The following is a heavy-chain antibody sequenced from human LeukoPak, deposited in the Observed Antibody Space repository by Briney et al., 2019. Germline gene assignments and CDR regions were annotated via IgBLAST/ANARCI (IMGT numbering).Heavy chain of an antibody. D-gene: IGHD5-12*01. CDR3: AREYSGYEYYFDY. Sequence: GGSLRLSCAASGCTVSSNYMSWVRQAPGKGLEWVSVIYSGGSTYYADSVKGRFTISRDNSKNTLYLQMNSLRAEDTAVYYCAREYSGYEYYFDYWGQGTLVTVSS. J-gene: IGHJ4*02. V-gene: IGHV3-66*01. CDR1: GCTVSSNY. CDR2: IYSGGST.